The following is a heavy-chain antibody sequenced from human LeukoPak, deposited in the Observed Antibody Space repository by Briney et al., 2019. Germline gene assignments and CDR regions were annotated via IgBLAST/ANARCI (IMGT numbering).Heavy chain of an antibody. D-gene: IGHD3-9*01. CDR1: GFTFSSYG. J-gene: IGHJ4*02. Sequence: GRSLRLSCAASGFTFSSYGMHWVHQAPGKGLEWVAVIWYDGSNKHYADSVKGRFTISRDNSKNTLYLQMNSLRAEDTAVYYCARGDYDILTGSYDYWGQGTLVTVSS. CDR2: IWYDGSNK. V-gene: IGHV3-33*01. CDR3: ARGDYDILTGSYDY.